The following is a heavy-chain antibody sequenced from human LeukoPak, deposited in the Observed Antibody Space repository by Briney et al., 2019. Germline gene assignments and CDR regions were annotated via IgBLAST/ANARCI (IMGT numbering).Heavy chain of an antibody. V-gene: IGHV3-21*01. Sequence: GGSLRLSCAASGFTFSSYSMNWVRQAPGKGLEWVSSISSGSSYIYYADSVKGRFTISRDNAKNSLYLQMHSLRAEDTAVYYCARGYSSSWDEVDWFDPWGQGTLVTVSS. D-gene: IGHD6-13*01. CDR1: GFTFSSYS. J-gene: IGHJ5*02. CDR3: ARGYSSSWDEVDWFDP. CDR2: ISSGSSYI.